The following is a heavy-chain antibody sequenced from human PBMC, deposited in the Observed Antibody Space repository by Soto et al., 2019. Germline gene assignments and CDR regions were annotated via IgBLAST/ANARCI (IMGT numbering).Heavy chain of an antibody. V-gene: IGHV1-8*01. CDR3: ARGPSRLRARLRVSWFDP. Sequence: VASVKVSCKASGYTFTSYDINWVRQATGQGLEWMGWMNPNSGNTGYAQKFQGRVTMTRNTSISTAYMELSSLRSEDTAVYYCARGPSRLRARLRVSWFDPWGQGTLVTVSS. J-gene: IGHJ5*02. CDR2: MNPNSGNT. D-gene: IGHD6-6*01. CDR1: GYTFTSYD.